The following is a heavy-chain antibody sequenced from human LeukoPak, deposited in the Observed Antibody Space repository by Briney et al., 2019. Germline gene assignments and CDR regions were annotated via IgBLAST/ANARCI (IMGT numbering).Heavy chain of an antibody. V-gene: IGHV4-31*03. CDR3: VREILYCSGGSCYRGPFDN. J-gene: IGHJ4*02. CDR1: GGPISAYY. D-gene: IGHD2-15*01. Sequence: PSETLSLTCTVSGGPISAYYWSWIRQHPGKGLEWIGYIYYTGSTYYNPSLKSRVTISVDTSKNQFSLKLSSVTAADTAVYYCVREILYCSGGSCYRGPFDNWGQGTLVTVSA. CDR2: IYYTGST.